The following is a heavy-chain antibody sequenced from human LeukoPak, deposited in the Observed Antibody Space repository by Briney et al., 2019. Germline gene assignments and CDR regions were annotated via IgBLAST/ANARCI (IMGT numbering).Heavy chain of an antibody. D-gene: IGHD4-17*01. Sequence: PGGSLRLSCAASGFTFSSYGMHWVRQAPGKGLEWVAVIWYDGSNKYCADSVKGRFTISRDNSKNTLYLQMNSLRADDTAVYYCTRDPNGDYVGAFESWGQGTLVTVSS. CDR2: IWYDGSNK. V-gene: IGHV3-33*01. CDR1: GFTFSSYG. CDR3: TRDPNGDYVGAFES. J-gene: IGHJ5*01.